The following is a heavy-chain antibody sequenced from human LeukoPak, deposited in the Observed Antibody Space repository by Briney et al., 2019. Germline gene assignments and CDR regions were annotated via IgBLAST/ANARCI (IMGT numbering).Heavy chain of an antibody. V-gene: IGHV1-3*01. CDR3: ARPSEYSSSWYKGRYFQH. J-gene: IGHJ1*01. CDR1: GYTFTSYA. CDR2: INAGNGNT. Sequence: ASVKVSCKASGYTFTSYAMHWVRQAPGQGLEWMGWINAGNGNTKYSQKFQGRVTITRDTSASTAYMELSSLRSEDTAVYYCARPSEYSSSWYKGRYFQHWGQGTLVTVSS. D-gene: IGHD6-13*01.